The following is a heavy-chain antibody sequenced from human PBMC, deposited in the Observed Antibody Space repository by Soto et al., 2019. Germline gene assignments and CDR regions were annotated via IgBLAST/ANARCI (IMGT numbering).Heavy chain of an antibody. V-gene: IGHV3-21*01. Sequence: GGSLRLSCVASGFTFSSYSMNWVRQAPGKGLEWVSSISSSSSDIYYADSLKGRFTISRDNAKNSLYLHMNGLRAEDTAVYYCARDPGREGAFFDYWGQGTLVTVS. CDR3: ARDPGREGAFFDY. CDR2: ISSSSSDI. CDR1: GFTFSSYS. J-gene: IGHJ4*02.